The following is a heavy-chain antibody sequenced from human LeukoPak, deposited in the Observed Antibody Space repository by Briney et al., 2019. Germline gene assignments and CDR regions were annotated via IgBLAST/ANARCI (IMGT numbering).Heavy chain of an antibody. J-gene: IGHJ6*03. D-gene: IGHD2-2*01. CDR3: ARTIVVVPAPDYYYMDG. V-gene: IGHV4-59*01. Sequence: SQTLSLSCTVSCGSINSYFWSWIRQPPRKGMEWIGYISYSGSTNYIPSLKSRLTISVATSKNQSSLRLTAVTAADTAVYYCARTIVVVPAPDYYYMDGWGKGTSVTVSS. CDR1: CGSINSYF. CDR2: ISYSGST.